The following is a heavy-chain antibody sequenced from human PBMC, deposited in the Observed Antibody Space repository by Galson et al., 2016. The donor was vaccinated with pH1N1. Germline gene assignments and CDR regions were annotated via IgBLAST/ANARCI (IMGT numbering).Heavy chain of an antibody. CDR2: FNPETGET. CDR3: ATGYRCTRTNCYGYYYHYMVV. V-gene: IGHV1-24*01. J-gene: IGHJ6*03. CDR1: GYTFTELS. D-gene: IGHD2-2*01. Sequence: SVKVSCKASGYTFTELSMNWVRQAPGKGLEWMGSFNPETGETMYAQNFQGRIIMTEDIPTETAYMEMTNLRSDDTAVYYCATGYRCTRTNCYGYYYHYMVVWGRGAAITVSS.